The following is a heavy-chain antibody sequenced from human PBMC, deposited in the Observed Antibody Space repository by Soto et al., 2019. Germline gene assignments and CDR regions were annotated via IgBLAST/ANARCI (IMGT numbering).Heavy chain of an antibody. V-gene: IGHV3-23*01. CDR3: AKGSVVVAAKFDS. CDR2: ISGSGGST. CDR1: GFPLSSYA. J-gene: IGHJ4*02. D-gene: IGHD2-21*02. Sequence: GGSLRLSCAASGFPLSSYAMSWVRQAPGKGLEWVSAISGSGGSTYYADSVKGRFTISRDNSRNTVYLQMNNLRADDTAVYYCAKGSVVVAAKFDSWGQGTLVTVSS.